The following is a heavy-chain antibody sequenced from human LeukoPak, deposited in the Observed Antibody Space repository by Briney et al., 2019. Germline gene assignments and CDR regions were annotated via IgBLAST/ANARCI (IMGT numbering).Heavy chain of an antibody. Sequence: SETLSLTCAVYGGSFSGYYWSWIRQPPGKGLEWIREINHSGSTNYNPSLKSRVTISVDTSKNQFSLKLSSVTAADTAVYYCARDGYSSSSIDYWGQGTLVTVSS. D-gene: IGHD6-13*01. V-gene: IGHV4-34*01. CDR2: INHSGST. CDR3: ARDGYSSSSIDY. CDR1: GGSFSGYY. J-gene: IGHJ4*02.